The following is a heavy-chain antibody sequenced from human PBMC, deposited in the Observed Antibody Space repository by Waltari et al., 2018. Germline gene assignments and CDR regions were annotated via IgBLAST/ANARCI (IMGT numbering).Heavy chain of an antibody. V-gene: IGHV4-34*01. D-gene: IGHD3-16*01. CDR2: SNQGETT. CDR3: ARGQGEGADV. CDR1: GGSFTAFY. Sequence: QVQLQQWGAGLLKPSETLSLTCVVIGGSFTAFYWSWVRQPPGKGLEWIGDSNQGETTQYNPSLRSRVTISVDRSRNQFSLTLTSVTAADTAVYYCARGQGEGADVWAQGTAVTVS. J-gene: IGHJ6*02.